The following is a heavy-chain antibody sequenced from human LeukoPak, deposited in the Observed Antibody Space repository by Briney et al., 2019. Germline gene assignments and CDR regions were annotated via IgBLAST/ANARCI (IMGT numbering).Heavy chain of an antibody. CDR1: GLTFSSYA. V-gene: IGHV3-23*01. J-gene: IGHJ6*02. CDR3: AKATRYSSGWYEDGMDV. CDR2: ISGSGGST. Sequence: HAGGSLRLSCAASGLTFSSYAMSWVRQAPGKGLEWVSAISGSGGSTYYADSVKGRFTISRDNSKNTLYLQMNSLRAEDTAVYYCAKATRYSSGWYEDGMDVWGQGTTVTVSS. D-gene: IGHD6-19*01.